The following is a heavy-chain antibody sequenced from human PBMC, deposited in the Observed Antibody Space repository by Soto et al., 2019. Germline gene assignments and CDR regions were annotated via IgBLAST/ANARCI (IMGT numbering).Heavy chain of an antibody. V-gene: IGHV4-59*01. CDR2: IYYSGST. Sequence: SATLSLTCTVSGGSISSYYWSWIRQPPGKGLEWIGYIYYSGSTNYNPSLKSRVTISVDTSKTQFSLKLSSVTAADTAVYYCASSGYYGSGSYNWFDPWGQGTLVPSPQ. CDR1: GGSISSYY. CDR3: ASSGYYGSGSYNWFDP. J-gene: IGHJ5*02. D-gene: IGHD3-10*01.